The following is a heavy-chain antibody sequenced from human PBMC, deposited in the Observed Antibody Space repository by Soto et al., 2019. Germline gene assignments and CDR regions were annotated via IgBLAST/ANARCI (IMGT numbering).Heavy chain of an antibody. V-gene: IGHV1-24*01. CDR2: FDPEDGET. D-gene: IGHD4-17*01. CDR1: GYTLTELS. Sequence: ASVKVSCKVSGYTLTELSMHWLRQAPGKGLEWMGGFDPEDGETIYAQKFQGRVTMTEDTSTDTAYMELSSLRSEDTAAYYCAATVTTFDRFSYYWGQGTLVTVSS. J-gene: IGHJ4*02. CDR3: AATVTTFDRFSYY.